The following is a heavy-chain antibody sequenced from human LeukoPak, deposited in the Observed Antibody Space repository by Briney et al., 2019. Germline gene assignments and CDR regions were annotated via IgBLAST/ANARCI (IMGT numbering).Heavy chain of an antibody. J-gene: IGHJ6*03. Sequence: SETLSLTCAVYAGSYSGYYWSWIRQPPGKGLEGIGEINHSGSTNYNPSLKSRVTISVDTSKTQFSLKLSSVTAADTAVYYCARGRWLQQYYYYYYMDVWGKGTTVTVSS. D-gene: IGHD5-24*01. CDR3: ARGRWLQQYYYYYYMDV. CDR2: INHSGST. CDR1: AGSYSGYY. V-gene: IGHV4-34*01.